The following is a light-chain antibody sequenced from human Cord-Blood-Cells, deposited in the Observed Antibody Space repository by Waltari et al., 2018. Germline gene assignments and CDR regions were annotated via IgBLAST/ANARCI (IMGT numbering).Light chain of an antibody. V-gene: IGLV2-23*01. Sequence: QYALTQPAPVSGSSGQSITISCTRTSSDVGSYNFVSWYQQHPGKAPILMIYEGNKRPSVVSNRFSGAKSGKTASLTSSGLQAEDEADYYCCSYAGSSTLVFTGGTKLTIL. CDR2: EGN. J-gene: IGLJ3*02. CDR1: SSDVGSYNF. CDR3: CSYAGSSTLV.